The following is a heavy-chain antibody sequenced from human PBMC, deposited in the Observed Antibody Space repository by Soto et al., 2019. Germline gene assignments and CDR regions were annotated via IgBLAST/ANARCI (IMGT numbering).Heavy chain of an antibody. CDR1: GFTFSSYG. V-gene: IGHV3-30*18. CDR2: ISYDGSNK. D-gene: IGHD4-17*01. Sequence: GGSLRLSCAASGFTFSSYGMHWVRQAPGKGLEWVAVISYDGSNKYYADSVKGRFTISRDNSKNTLYLQMNSQRAEDTTEYYSAKVRERYGDYLYYYYYYGMDVWGQGTTVTVSS. J-gene: IGHJ6*02. CDR3: AKVRERYGDYLYYYYYYGMDV.